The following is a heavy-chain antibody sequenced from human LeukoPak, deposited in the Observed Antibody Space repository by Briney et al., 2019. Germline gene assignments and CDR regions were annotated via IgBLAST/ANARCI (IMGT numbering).Heavy chain of an antibody. CDR2: IYYSGST. D-gene: IGHD2-15*01. V-gene: IGHV4-59*08. Sequence: PSETLSLTCTDSGGSISSYYWSWIREPPGKGLERIGYIYYSGSTDSNPSLKSRVTISVDTSKNQISLKLSSVTAADTAVYYCARTYCRGGSCHFDYWGQGTLVTVSS. J-gene: IGHJ4*02. CDR3: ARTYCRGGSCHFDY. CDR1: GGSISSYY.